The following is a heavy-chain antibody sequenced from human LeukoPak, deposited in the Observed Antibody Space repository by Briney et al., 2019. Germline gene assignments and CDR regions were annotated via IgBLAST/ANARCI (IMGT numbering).Heavy chain of an antibody. CDR3: ARDKSYFGSGNYHYFDS. V-gene: IGHV3-30*03. J-gene: IGHJ4*02. CDR2: ISHDGGNK. Sequence: GGSLRLSCVASGFAFSQFPVHWVRQAPGKGLEWVAFISHDGGNKKYGDSVEGRFTISRDNSKNTVYLQMNSLRPKDTALYYCARDKSYFGSGNYHYFDSWGQGALVIVSS. CDR1: GFAFSQFP. D-gene: IGHD3-10*01.